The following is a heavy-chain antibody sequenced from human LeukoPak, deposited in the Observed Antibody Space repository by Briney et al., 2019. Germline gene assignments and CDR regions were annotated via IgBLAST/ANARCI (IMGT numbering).Heavy chain of an antibody. Sequence: PGGSLRLSCAASGFTVSSNYMSWVRQAPGKGLEWVSVIYSGGSTYYADSVKGRFTISRDNSKNTLYLQMNSLRTGDTAVYYCAKANRGSYYGLGDYFDYWGQGTLVTVSS. CDR1: GFTVSSNY. J-gene: IGHJ4*02. V-gene: IGHV3-66*02. D-gene: IGHD1-26*01. CDR3: AKANRGSYYGLGDYFDY. CDR2: IYSGGST.